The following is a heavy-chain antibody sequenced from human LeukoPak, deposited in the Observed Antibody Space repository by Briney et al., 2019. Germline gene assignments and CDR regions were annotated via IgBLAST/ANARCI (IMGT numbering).Heavy chain of an antibody. J-gene: IGHJ4*02. Sequence: SQTLSLTCTVSGGSISSGSYYWSWIRQPAGKGLEWIVRIYTSGSTNYNPSRKSRVTISVDTSKKQFSLKLSSVTAADTAVYYCARNGATRIWGQGTLVTVPS. CDR2: IYTSGST. CDR3: ARNGATRI. V-gene: IGHV4-61*02. CDR1: GGSISSGSYY. D-gene: IGHD1-14*01.